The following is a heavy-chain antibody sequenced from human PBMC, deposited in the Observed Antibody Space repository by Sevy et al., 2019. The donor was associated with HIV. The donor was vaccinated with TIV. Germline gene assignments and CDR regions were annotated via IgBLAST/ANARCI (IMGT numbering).Heavy chain of an antibody. CDR2: ISGSGGST. J-gene: IGHJ4*02. Sequence: GGSLRLSCAASGFTFSSYAMSWVRQAPGKVLEWVSAISGSGGSTYYADSVKGRFTISRDNSKNTLYLQMNSLRAEDTAVYYCAKGRYSSSWYHDYWGQGTLVTVSS. D-gene: IGHD6-13*01. CDR1: GFTFSSYA. CDR3: AKGRYSSSWYHDY. V-gene: IGHV3-23*01.